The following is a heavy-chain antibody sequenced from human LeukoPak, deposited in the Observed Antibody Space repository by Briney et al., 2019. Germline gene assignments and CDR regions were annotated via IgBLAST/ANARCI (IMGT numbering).Heavy chain of an antibody. CDR3: ARPLYTGSYFDAFDI. Sequence: ASVKVSCKASGYTFSSYAMNWVRQAPGQGLEWMGWINTNTGNPTYAQGFTGRFVFSLDTSVSTAYLQISSLKAEDTAVYYCARPLYTGSYFDAFDIWGQGTMVTVSS. V-gene: IGHV7-4-1*02. D-gene: IGHD1-26*01. J-gene: IGHJ3*02. CDR2: INTNTGNP. CDR1: GYTFSSYA.